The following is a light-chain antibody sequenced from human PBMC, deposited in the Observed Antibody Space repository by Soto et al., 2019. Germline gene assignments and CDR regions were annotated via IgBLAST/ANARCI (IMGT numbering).Light chain of an antibody. CDR1: SSNFGSNS. CDR2: ETN. J-gene: IGLJ1*01. V-gene: IGLV1-51*02. Sequence: QSVLTQPPSVSATPGQKVTISCSGSSSNFGSNSVSWYQQLPGTAAKLLVYETNRRPSGIPDRFSGSKSGTSATLGITGLQTGDEADYYCATWDRSLSVGVFGTGTKLTVL. CDR3: ATWDRSLSVGV.